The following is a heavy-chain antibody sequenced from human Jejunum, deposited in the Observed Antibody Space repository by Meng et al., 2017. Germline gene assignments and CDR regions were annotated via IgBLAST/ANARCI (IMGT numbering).Heavy chain of an antibody. J-gene: IGHJ2*01. CDR1: GGSISSSSFY. CDR3: ARGPYTHGHFWYFDL. V-gene: IGHV4-39*01. D-gene: IGHD5-18*01. CDR2: IDYTEYT. Sequence: QLQVQESGPGLLKPSETLSLTCTVSGGSISSSSFYWVWIRQPPGMGLEWIGSIDYTEYTHFNASLKSRVTMSIDTSRKQISLMLSSVTAADTAVYYCARGPYTHGHFWYFDLWGRGILVTVSS.